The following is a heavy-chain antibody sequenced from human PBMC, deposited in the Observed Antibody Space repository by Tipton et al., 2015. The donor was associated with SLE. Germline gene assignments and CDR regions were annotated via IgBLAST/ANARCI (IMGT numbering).Heavy chain of an antibody. CDR1: GFTFSSYG. V-gene: IGHV3-30*02. Sequence: SGFTFSSYGMHWVRQAPGKGLEWVAFIRYDGSNKYYADSVKGRFTTSRDNSKNTLYLQMNSLRAEDTAVYYCAKRGSSSLRDYYYGMDVWGQGTTVTVSS. D-gene: IGHD6-6*01. CDR3: AKRGSSSLRDYYYGMDV. CDR2: IRYDGSNK. J-gene: IGHJ6*02.